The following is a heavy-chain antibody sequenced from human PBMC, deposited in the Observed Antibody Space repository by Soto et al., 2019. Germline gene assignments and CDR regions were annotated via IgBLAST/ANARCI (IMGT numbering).Heavy chain of an antibody. Sequence: GGSLRLSCAASGFTFSSYGMHWVRQAPGKGLEWVAVIWYDGSNKYYADSVKGRFTISRDNSKNTLYLQMNSLRAEDTAVYYCARDLNDILTGYWGGGPPDYWGQGTLVTVSS. CDR2: IWYDGSNK. CDR3: ARDLNDILTGYWGGGPPDY. D-gene: IGHD3-9*01. V-gene: IGHV3-33*01. J-gene: IGHJ4*02. CDR1: GFTFSSYG.